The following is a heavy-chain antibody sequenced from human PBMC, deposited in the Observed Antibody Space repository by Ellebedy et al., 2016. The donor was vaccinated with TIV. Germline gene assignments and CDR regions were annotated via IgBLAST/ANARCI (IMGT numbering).Heavy chain of an antibody. V-gene: IGHV1-3*01. D-gene: IGHD6-13*01. J-gene: IGHJ6*03. CDR1: GYTFTSYA. CDR3: ARASSSWLARYYYYYMDV. Sequence: ASVKVSCKASGYTFTSYAMHWVRQAPGQRLEWMGWINAGNGNTKYSQKFQGRVTITADESTSTAYMELSSLRSEDTAVYYCARASSSWLARYYYYYMDVWGKGTTVTVSS. CDR2: INAGNGNT.